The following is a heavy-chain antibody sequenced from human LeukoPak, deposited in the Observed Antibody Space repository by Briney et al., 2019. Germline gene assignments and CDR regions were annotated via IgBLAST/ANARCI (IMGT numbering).Heavy chain of an antibody. Sequence: ASVEVSCKASGYTFTGYYMHWVRQAPGQGLEWMGRINPNSGGTNYAQKFQGRVTMTRDTSISTAYMELSRLRSDDTAVYYCARAETGTYYYDSSGSFDYWGQGTLVTVSS. V-gene: IGHV1-2*06. CDR3: ARAETGTYYYDSSGSFDY. D-gene: IGHD3-22*01. CDR1: GYTFTGYY. CDR2: INPNSGGT. J-gene: IGHJ4*02.